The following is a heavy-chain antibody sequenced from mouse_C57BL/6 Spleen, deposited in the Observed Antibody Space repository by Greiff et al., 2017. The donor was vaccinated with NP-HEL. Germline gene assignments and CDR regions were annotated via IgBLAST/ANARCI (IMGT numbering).Heavy chain of an antibody. D-gene: IGHD4-1*01. V-gene: IGHV3-6*01. Sequence: EVQLVESGPGLVKPSQSLSLTCSVTGYSITSGYYWNWIRQFPGNKLEWMGYISYDGSNNYNPSLKNRISITRDTSKNQFFLKLNSVTTEDTATYYCARGLTGLFAYWGQGTLVTVSA. CDR1: GYSITSGYY. CDR2: ISYDGSN. CDR3: ARGLTGLFAY. J-gene: IGHJ3*01.